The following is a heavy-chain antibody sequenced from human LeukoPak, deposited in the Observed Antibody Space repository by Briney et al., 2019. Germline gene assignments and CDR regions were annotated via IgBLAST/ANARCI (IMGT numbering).Heavy chain of an antibody. CDR3: AREASRELLVSGYYHYYMDV. V-gene: IGHV4-4*07. CDR1: GYSISSGYY. CDR2: FYTSGNT. D-gene: IGHD3-10*01. J-gene: IGHJ6*03. Sequence: SETLSLTCTVSGYSISSGYYWSWIRQPAGKGLEWIGRFYTSGNTIYNPSLKSRVTMSVDTSKNQLSLKLSPVSAADTAVYYCAREASRELLVSGYYHYYMDVWGKGTTVTVSS.